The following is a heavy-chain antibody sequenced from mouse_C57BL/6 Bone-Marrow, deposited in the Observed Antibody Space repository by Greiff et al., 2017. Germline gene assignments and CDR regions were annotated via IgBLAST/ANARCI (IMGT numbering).Heavy chain of an antibody. CDR1: GYTFTSYW. J-gene: IGHJ4*01. CDR3: ASYYGSSYAMDY. D-gene: IGHD1-1*01. Sequence: QVQLQQSGAELANPWASVKMSCKASGYTFTSYWMPWVKQRPGQGLEWIGYINPSTGYTEYNQKFKDKATLTADKSSSTAYMQLSSLTSEDSAVYYCASYYGSSYAMDYWGKGTSVTVSS. V-gene: IGHV1-7*01. CDR2: INPSTGYT.